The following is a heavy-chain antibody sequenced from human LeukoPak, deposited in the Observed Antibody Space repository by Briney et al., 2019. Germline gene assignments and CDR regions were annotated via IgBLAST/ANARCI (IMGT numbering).Heavy chain of an antibody. CDR1: GFTFSDYW. V-gene: IGHV3-7*03. D-gene: IGHD3-16*01. Sequence: GGSLRLSCAASGFTFSDYWMSWVRQAPGKGLEWVANIKQDGSEKNYVDSVKGRFIISRDNAKNSLYLQMNTLRADDTAVYYCARDGFGTGSNWGQGTLVTVSS. CDR2: IKQDGSEK. CDR3: ARDGFGTGSN. J-gene: IGHJ4*02.